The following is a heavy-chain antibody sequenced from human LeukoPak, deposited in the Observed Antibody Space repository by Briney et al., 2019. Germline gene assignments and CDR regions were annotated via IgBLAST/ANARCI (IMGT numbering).Heavy chain of an antibody. J-gene: IGHJ4*02. V-gene: IGHV1-69*13. D-gene: IGHD6-6*01. Sequence: ASVKVSCKASGYTYTSYYMHWVRQAPGQGLEWMGGIIPIFGTANYAQKFQGRVTITADESTSTAYMELSSLRSEDTAVYYCARDRIAARGLHFDYWGQGTLVTVSS. CDR3: ARDRIAARGLHFDY. CDR1: GYTYTSYY. CDR2: IIPIFGTA.